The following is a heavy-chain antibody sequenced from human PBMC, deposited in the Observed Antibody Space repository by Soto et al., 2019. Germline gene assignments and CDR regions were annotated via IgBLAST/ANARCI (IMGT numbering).Heavy chain of an antibody. Sequence: GASVKVSCKASGGTFSSYAISWVRQAPGQGLEWMGGIIPILGTANYAQKFQGRVTITADESTSTAYMELSSLRSEDTAVYYCATNRIAAAGYYGMDVWGQGTTVTVSS. CDR2: IIPILGTA. V-gene: IGHV1-69*13. CDR1: GGTFSSYA. D-gene: IGHD6-13*01. J-gene: IGHJ6*02. CDR3: ATNRIAAAGYYGMDV.